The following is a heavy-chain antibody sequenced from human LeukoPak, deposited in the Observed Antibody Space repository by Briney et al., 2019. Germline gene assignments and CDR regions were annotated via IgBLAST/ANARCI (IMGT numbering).Heavy chain of an antibody. CDR1: AYSISSGYY. V-gene: IGHV4-38-2*02. CDR3: ARHIQVAFRVSRLGWFDS. D-gene: IGHD3-3*02. J-gene: IGHJ5*01. CDR2: IYHSGST. Sequence: SETLSLTCTVSAYSISSGYYWGWIRQPPGKGLEWIGSIYHSGSTYYNPSLKSRVTISVDTSKNQFYMKLSSVTAADTAVYHCARHIQVAFRVSRLGWFDSWGQGTLVTVSS.